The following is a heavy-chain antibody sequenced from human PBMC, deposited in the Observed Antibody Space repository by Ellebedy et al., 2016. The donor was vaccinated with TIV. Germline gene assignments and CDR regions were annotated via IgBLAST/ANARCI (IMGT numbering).Heavy chain of an antibody. CDR2: ISPNGGDT. J-gene: IGHJ6*02. D-gene: IGHD3-10*01. CDR1: GFIFTPCS. CDR3: VKGRSGLQYYGIDV. Sequence: GESLKISXAAPGFIFTPCSMAWVRQAPGKGLEWVSSISPNGGDTYYADSVKGRFTISRDNSKNTLYLQMNSLRAEDTALYYCVKGRSGLQYYGIDVWGQGTTVTVSS. V-gene: IGHV3-23*01.